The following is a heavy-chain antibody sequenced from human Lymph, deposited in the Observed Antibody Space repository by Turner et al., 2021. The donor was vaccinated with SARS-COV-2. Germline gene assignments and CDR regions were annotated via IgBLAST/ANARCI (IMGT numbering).Heavy chain of an antibody. CDR3: SSTYYYDSSGYCYQYYFDY. CDR1: GVAISGGGYY. V-gene: IGHV4-31*02. J-gene: IGHJ4*02. Sequence: VQLHESGLGLAMPSHTLPLTCTVSGVAISGGGYYWSWIRQHPGKGLEWIGYIYCSGSTYYNTSLKSRVTISVNTSKNQFSMKLSSVTAADTAVYYGSSTYYYDSSGYCYQYYFDYWGQGTLVTVSS. D-gene: IGHD3-22*01. CDR2: IYCSGST.